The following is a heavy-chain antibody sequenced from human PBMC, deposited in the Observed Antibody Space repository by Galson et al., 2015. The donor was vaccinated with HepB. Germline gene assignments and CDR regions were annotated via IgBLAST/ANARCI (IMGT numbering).Heavy chain of an antibody. V-gene: IGHV3-11*01. D-gene: IGHD3-3*01. CDR3: ATSIDFWSSFHLDY. CDR2: ISSSSSTI. Sequence: SLRLSCAASGFSFSNSYMSWIRQALGKGLEWVAYISSSSSTIYYADSVKGRFTISRDNAKNSVFLQMNNLRTGDTAFYYCATSIDFWSSFHLDYWGQGSLVTVS. J-gene: IGHJ4*02. CDR1: GFSFSNSY.